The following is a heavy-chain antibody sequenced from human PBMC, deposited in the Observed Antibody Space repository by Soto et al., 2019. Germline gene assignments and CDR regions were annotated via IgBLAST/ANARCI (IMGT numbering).Heavy chain of an antibody. CDR1: GFTFSSYA. CDR3: AKVVGSGYDNIYYFDY. CDR2: ISGSGGST. Sequence: GSLRLSCAASGFTFSSYAMSWVRQAPGKGLEWVSAISGSGGSTYYADSVKGRFTISRDNSKNTLYLQMNSLRAEDTAVYYCAKVVGSGYDNIYYFDYWGQGTLVTVS. V-gene: IGHV3-23*01. D-gene: IGHD5-12*01. J-gene: IGHJ4*02.